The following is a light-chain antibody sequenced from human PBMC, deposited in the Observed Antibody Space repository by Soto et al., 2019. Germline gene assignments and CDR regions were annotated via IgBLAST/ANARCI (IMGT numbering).Light chain of an antibody. CDR3: CSHAGSRV. CDR1: SSDVGSYNL. Sequence: QSALTQPASVSGSPGQSITISGTGTSSDVGSYNLVSWYQQHPGKAPKLMIYEGSKRPSGVSNRFSGSKSGNTASLTISGLQAEDEADYYFCSHAGSRVFGTGTKLTVL. J-gene: IGLJ1*01. CDR2: EGS. V-gene: IGLV2-23*01.